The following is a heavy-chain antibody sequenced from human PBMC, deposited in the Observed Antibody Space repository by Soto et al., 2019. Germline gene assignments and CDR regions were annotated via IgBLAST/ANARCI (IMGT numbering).Heavy chain of an antibody. V-gene: IGHV3-64*01. Sequence: EVQLVESGGGLVQPGGSLRLSCAASGFTFSSYAMHWVRQAPGKGLEYVSAISSNGGSTYYANSVKGRFTISRDNSKNTLYLQMGNLRAEDMAVYYCAREGYCSSTSCYWFEYWGQGTLVTVSS. D-gene: IGHD2-2*01. J-gene: IGHJ4*02. CDR2: ISSNGGST. CDR1: GFTFSSYA. CDR3: AREGYCSSTSCYWFEY.